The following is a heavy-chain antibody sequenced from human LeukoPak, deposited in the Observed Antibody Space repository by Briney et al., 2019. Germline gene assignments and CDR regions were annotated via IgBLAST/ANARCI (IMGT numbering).Heavy chain of an antibody. CDR1: GYSFSNYW. J-gene: IGHJ4*02. CDR2: IYPGDSDT. D-gene: IGHD5-18*01. V-gene: IGHV5-51*01. Sequence: GESLKISCKASGYSFSNYWIGWVRQMPGKGLEWVGIIYPGDSDTRYSPSFQGHVTISADKFISTAYLQWRDLKASDTAMYYCATRDVDTTMGLDYWGQGTLVTVSS. CDR3: ATRDVDTTMGLDY.